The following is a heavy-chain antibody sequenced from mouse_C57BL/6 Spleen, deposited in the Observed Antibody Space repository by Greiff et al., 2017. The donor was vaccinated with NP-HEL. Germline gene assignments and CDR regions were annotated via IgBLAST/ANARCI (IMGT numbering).Heavy chain of an antibody. V-gene: IGHV1-18*01. CDR2: INPNNGGT. Sequence: EVQLQQSGPELVKPGASVKIPCKASGYTFTDYNMDWVKQSHGKSLEWIGDINPNNGGTIYNQKFKGKATLTVDKSSSTAYMELRSLTSEDTAVYYCARYYYYGSSYGYFDDWGQGTTLTVSS. J-gene: IGHJ2*01. D-gene: IGHD1-1*01. CDR1: GYTFTDYN. CDR3: ARYYYYGSSYGYFDD.